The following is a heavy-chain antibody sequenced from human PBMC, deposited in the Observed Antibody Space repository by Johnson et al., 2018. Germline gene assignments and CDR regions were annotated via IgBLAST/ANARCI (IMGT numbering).Heavy chain of an antibody. Sequence: VQLVQSGGGLVQPGGSLRLSCAASGFTFSSYAMSWVRQAPGKGLEWVSAISGSGGSTYYADSVKGRFTISRDNSKNTLYMQMNSLKAEETAVYYCANALAAHYYSYYMDVWGKGTTVTVSS. V-gene: IGHV3-23*04. CDR2: ISGSGGST. CDR3: ANALAAHYYSYYMDV. D-gene: IGHD6-13*01. CDR1: GFTFSSYA. J-gene: IGHJ6*03.